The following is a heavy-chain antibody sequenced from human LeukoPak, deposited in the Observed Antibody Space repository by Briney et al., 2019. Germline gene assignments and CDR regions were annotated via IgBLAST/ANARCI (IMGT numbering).Heavy chain of an antibody. CDR2: IWYDGSNK. CDR1: GFTFSNYG. D-gene: IGHD3-3*01. J-gene: IGHJ3*02. Sequence: GRSLRPSCAASGFTFSNYGIHWVRQAPGKGLEWVALIWYDGSNKKYADSVKGRFTISRDNSKNTLSLQLNSLRAEDTAVYYCARRDFDAFDIWGQGTMVTVSS. V-gene: IGHV3-33*01. CDR3: ARRDFDAFDI.